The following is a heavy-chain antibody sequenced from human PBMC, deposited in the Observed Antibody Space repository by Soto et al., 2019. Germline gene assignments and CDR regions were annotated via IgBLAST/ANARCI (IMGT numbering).Heavy chain of an antibody. J-gene: IGHJ6*02. V-gene: IGHV4-59*01. CDR2: IYYSGST. CDR1: GGSISSYY. CDR3: ASENVLRFLERATGMDV. D-gene: IGHD3-3*01. Sequence: SETLSLTCTVSGGSISSYYWSWIRQPPGKGLEWIGYIYYSGSTNYNPSLKSRVTISVDTSKNQFSLKLSSVTAADTGVYYCASENVLRFLERATGMDVWGQGTTGTGSS.